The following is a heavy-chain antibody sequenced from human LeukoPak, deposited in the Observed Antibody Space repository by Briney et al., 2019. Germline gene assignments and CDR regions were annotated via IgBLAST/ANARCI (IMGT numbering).Heavy chain of an antibody. V-gene: IGHV3-21*01. Sequence: GGSLRLSCAASGFTFSSYSMNWVRQAPGKGLEWVSSIGSSSSYIYYADSVKGRFTISRDNAKSSLYLQMNSLRAEDTAVYYGARDGYYDFWSGPRVYYYYYMDVWGKGTTVTVCS. J-gene: IGHJ6*03. CDR1: GFTFSSYS. D-gene: IGHD3-3*01. CDR2: IGSSSSYI. CDR3: ARDGYYDFWSGPRVYYYYYMDV.